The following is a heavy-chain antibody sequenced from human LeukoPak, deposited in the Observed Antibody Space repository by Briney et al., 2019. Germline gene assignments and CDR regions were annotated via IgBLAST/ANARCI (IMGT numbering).Heavy chain of an antibody. Sequence: SETLSLTCAVSGYSISSGYYWGWIRQPPGNGLEWIGSIYHSGSTYYNPSLKSRVTISVDTSKNQFSLKLSSVTAADTAVYYCARSAEAELDYWGQGTLVTVSS. J-gene: IGHJ4*02. CDR3: ARSAEAELDY. V-gene: IGHV4-38-2*01. CDR2: IYHSGST. CDR1: GYSISSGYY.